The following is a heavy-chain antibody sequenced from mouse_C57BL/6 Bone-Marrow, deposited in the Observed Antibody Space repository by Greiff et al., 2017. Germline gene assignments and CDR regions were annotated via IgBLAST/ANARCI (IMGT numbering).Heavy chain of an antibody. CDR3: ARPNLYYDYDSWFAY. J-gene: IGHJ3*01. CDR1: GYTFTDHT. CDR2: IYPRDGST. V-gene: IGHV1-78*01. D-gene: IGHD2-4*01. Sequence: VKLQESDAELVKPGASVKISCKVSGYTFTDHTIHWMKQRPEQGLEWIGYIYPRDGSTKYNEKFKGKATLTADKSSSTAYMQLNSLTSEDSAVYFCARPNLYYDYDSWFAYWGQGTLVTVSA.